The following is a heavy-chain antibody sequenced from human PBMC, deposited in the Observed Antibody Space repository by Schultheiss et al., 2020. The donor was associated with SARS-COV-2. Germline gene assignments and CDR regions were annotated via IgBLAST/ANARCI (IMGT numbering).Heavy chain of an antibody. V-gene: IGHV4-4*07. J-gene: IGHJ4*02. D-gene: IGHD5-12*01. Sequence: SQTLSLTCTVSGGSISSYYCRWVRQAPGKGLEWVGRIYTSGSTNYNPSLKSRVTMSLDTSKNQFSLKLSSVTAADTAVYYCAATRYYFDYWGQGTLVTVSS. CDR3: AATRYYFDY. CDR2: IYTSGST. CDR1: GGSISSYY.